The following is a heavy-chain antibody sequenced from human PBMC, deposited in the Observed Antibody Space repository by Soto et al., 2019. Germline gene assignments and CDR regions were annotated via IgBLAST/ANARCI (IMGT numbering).Heavy chain of an antibody. J-gene: IGHJ6*03. CDR1: GYSFSSYW. CDR3: ARLPPGGGRSRGYMDV. CDR2: IWPGDSDG. Sequence: PGESLKISCKGFGYSFSSYWIGWVRQMPGKGLEWMGIIWPGDSDGKYNPSFEGQVAISVDNSVSTAYLQWSNLKASDTAIYYCARLPPGGGRSRGYMDVWGIGTTVTVSS. D-gene: IGHD3-16*01. V-gene: IGHV5-51*01.